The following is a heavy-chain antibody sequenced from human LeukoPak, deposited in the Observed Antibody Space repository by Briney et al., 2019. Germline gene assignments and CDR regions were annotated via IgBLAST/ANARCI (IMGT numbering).Heavy chain of an antibody. Sequence: GGTLRLSRAASGVAVSRNYMSWVRQAPSKGLEGVSVIYSGRSTYYPATVKGLFTMSRDNSKHTLYLQMNSLRAEDTAVYYGARSQVVVTAGAAFDIWGQGTMVTVSS. D-gene: IGHD2-21*02. CDR2: IYSGRST. CDR3: ARSQVVVTAGAAFDI. CDR1: GVAVSRNY. V-gene: IGHV3-53*01. J-gene: IGHJ3*02.